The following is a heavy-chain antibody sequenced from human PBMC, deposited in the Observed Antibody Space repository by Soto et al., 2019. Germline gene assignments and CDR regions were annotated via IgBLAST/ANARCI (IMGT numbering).Heavy chain of an antibody. CDR3: AGVGGQLFGYHGMDV. CDR2: MSPSSGNT. J-gene: IGHJ6*02. CDR1: GYTFTTYE. Sequence: QVQLVQSGAEVKKPGASVKVSCKASGYTFTTYEINWVRQVPGQGLEWMGWMSPSSGNTGYVDQFRVRVTMTSNTSTTSAYLGRSRFRSADTALYYCAGVGGQLFGYHGMDVWGQGTTVTVSS. D-gene: IGHD3-10*01. V-gene: IGHV1-8*01.